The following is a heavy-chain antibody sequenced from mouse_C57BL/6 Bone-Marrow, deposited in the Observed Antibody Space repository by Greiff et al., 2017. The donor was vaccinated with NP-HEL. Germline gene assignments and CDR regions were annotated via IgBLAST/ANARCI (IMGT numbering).Heavy chain of an antibody. CDR1: GYTFTSYW. Sequence: QVQLQQPGAELVKPGASVKMSCKASGYTFTSYWITWVKQRPGQGLEWIGDIYPGSGSTNYNEKFKSKATLTVDTSSSTAYMQLSSLTSEDSAVYYCARLDTTVVADYFDYWGQGTTLTVSS. CDR3: ARLDTTVVADYFDY. CDR2: IYPGSGST. D-gene: IGHD1-1*01. V-gene: IGHV1-55*01. J-gene: IGHJ2*01.